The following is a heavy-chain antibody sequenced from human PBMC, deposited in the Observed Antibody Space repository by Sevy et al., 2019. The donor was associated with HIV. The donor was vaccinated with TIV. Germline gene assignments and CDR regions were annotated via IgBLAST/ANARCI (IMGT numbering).Heavy chain of an antibody. D-gene: IGHD6-13*01. Sequence: WETLSLTCTVSGGSVSSVSFYWSCIRQPPGKGLVWIGYIYSSGNTNYNPSLKSLVTISDDTSNKQFSLRLSSVTAADTAVYYCASLAAGAAPYFDYWGQGTLVTVSS. CDR2: IYSSGNT. CDR1: GGSVSSVSFY. V-gene: IGHV4-61*01. CDR3: ASLAAGAAPYFDY. J-gene: IGHJ4*02.